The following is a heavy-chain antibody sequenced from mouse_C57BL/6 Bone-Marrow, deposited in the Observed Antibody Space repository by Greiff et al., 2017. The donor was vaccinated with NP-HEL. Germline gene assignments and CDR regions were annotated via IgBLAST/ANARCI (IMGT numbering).Heavy chain of an antibody. D-gene: IGHD1-1*01. Sequence: VQLQESGAELVRPGTSVKVSCKASGYAFTNYLIEWVKQRPGQGLEWIGVINPGSGGTNYNEKFKGKATLTADKSSSTAYMQHSSLTSEGSAVYFCARYPITTGAYWGQGTLVTVSA. CDR3: ARYPITTGAY. CDR2: INPGSGGT. J-gene: IGHJ3*01. CDR1: GYAFTNYL. V-gene: IGHV1-54*01.